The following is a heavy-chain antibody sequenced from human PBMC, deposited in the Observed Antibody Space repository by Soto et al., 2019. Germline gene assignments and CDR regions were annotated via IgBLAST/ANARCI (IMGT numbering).Heavy chain of an antibody. CDR1: GFIFSSYG. CDR3: ARGPMTTVTTWGDWYFDL. J-gene: IGHJ2*01. Sequence: QVQLVESGGGVVQPGRSLRLSCATSGFIFSSYGMHWVRQGPGKGLEWVAVIWYDGTNKYYADSVNGRFTISRDDSKNTLYLQMSSPGAEDTAVYYCARGPMTTVTTWGDWYFDLWGRGTLVTVSS. CDR2: IWYDGTNK. D-gene: IGHD4-17*01. V-gene: IGHV3-33*01.